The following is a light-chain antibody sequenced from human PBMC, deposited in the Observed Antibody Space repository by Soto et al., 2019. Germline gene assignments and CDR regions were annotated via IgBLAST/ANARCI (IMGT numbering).Light chain of an antibody. CDR3: QQYNTYPHT. CDR1: QSISTW. Sequence: DIPLTQFASTLSASVGDRVTNTCRASQSISTWLAWYQQKAGKAPKLLIYKASSLEGGVPSRFSDSGSGTEFNITISSMQPDDFATYYCQQYNTYPHTFGGGTTVDIK. CDR2: KAS. J-gene: IGKJ4*01. V-gene: IGKV1-5*03.